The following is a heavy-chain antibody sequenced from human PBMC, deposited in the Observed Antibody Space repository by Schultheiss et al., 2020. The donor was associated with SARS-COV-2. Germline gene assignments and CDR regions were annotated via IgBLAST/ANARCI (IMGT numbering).Heavy chain of an antibody. V-gene: IGHV4-34*01. Sequence: SELSLTCAVYGGSFSGYYWSWIRQPPGKGLEWIGSIYYSGSTYYNPSLKSRVTISVDTSKNQFSLKLSSVTAADTAVYYCARVLGDGRYYYGSGSYHNWGQGTLVTVSS. J-gene: IGHJ4*02. CDR2: IYYSGST. CDR1: GGSFSGYY. CDR3: ARVLGDGRYYYGSGSYHN. D-gene: IGHD3-10*01.